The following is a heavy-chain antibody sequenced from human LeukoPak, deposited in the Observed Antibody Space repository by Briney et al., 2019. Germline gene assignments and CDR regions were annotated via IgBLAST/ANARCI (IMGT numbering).Heavy chain of an antibody. J-gene: IGHJ6*02. V-gene: IGHV3-30*18. D-gene: IGHD3-9*01. CDR2: ISYDGSNK. CDR1: GFTFSSYG. Sequence: GGSLRLSCAASGFTFSSYGMHWVRQAPGKGLEWVAVISYDGSNKYYADSVKGRFTISRDNSKNTLYLQMNSLRAEDTAVYYRAKEEVLRYFDWLERDYGMDVWGQGTTVTVSS. CDR3: AKEEVLRYFDWLERDYGMDV.